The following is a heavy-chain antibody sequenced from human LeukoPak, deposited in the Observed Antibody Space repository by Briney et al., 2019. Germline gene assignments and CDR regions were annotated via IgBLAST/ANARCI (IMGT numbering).Heavy chain of an antibody. Sequence: GGSLRLSCAASGFTFSSHSMNWVRQAPGKGLEWVSSISSGGRYINYADSVRGRFTISRDNAKNSLYLQMNSLRAEDTAVYYCARGPYCGGDCYQYYFYYWGQGTLVIVSS. V-gene: IGHV3-21*01. CDR1: GFTFSSHS. CDR2: ISSGGRYI. D-gene: IGHD2-21*02. J-gene: IGHJ4*02. CDR3: ARGPYCGGDCYQYYFYY.